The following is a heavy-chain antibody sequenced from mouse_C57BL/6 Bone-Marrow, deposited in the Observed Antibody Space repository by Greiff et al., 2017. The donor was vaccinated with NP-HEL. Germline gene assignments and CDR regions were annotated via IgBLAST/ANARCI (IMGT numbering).Heavy chain of an antibody. D-gene: IGHD2-1*01. CDR3: ATVLYGNYGYYAMDY. CDR2: IWSGGST. CDR1: GFSLTSYG. V-gene: IGHV2-2*01. Sequence: QVQLQQSGPGLVQPSQSLSITCTVSGFSLTSYGVHWVRQSPGKGLEWLGVIWSGGSTDYHAAFISRLSISKDNSKRQVSFKMNRLQADDTAIYYCATVLYGNYGYYAMDYWGQGTSVTVSS. J-gene: IGHJ4*01.